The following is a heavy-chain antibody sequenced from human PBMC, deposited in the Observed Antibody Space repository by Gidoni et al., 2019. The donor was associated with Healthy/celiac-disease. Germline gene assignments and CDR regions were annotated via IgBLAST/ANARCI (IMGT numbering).Heavy chain of an antibody. CDR2: ISWNSGSI. D-gene: IGHD6-19*01. V-gene: IGHV3-9*01. Sequence: EVQLVESGGGLVQPGRSLRLSCAASGFTFDDYAMHGVRQAPGKGLELVSGISWNSGSIGYADSVKGRFTISRDNAKNSLYLQMNSLRAEDTALYYCAKDIRRYSSGWYLGFDYWGQGTLVTVSS. J-gene: IGHJ4*02. CDR1: GFTFDDYA. CDR3: AKDIRRYSSGWYLGFDY.